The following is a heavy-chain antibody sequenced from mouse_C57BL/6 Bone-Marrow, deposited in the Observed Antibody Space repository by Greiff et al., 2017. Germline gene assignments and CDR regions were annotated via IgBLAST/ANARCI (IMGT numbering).Heavy chain of an antibody. J-gene: IGHJ4*01. Sequence: QVQLQQPGAELVTPGASVKLSCKASGYTFTSYWMHWVKQRHGQGLEWIGLIHPNGGSTNYNEKFQSKATLTVDKSSSTAYKQLSSLTSEDSAVYYCSRSKEIRPMDYWGQGTSVTVSS. CDR3: SRSKEIRPMDY. CDR1: GYTFTSYW. V-gene: IGHV1-64*01. CDR2: IHPNGGST.